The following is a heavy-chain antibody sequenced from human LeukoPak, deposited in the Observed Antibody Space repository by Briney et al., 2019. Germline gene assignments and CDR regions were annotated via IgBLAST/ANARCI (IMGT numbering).Heavy chain of an antibody. J-gene: IGHJ6*03. V-gene: IGHV1-18*01. CDR3: AGVFGYYYFYMDV. D-gene: IGHD3/OR15-3a*01. Sequence: ASVKVSCKASGYTFVNFGLIWVRQAPGQGLEWMGWISPENGDTNYAQTFQDRVTMTTDTSTNTAYMELRSLTSDDTAVYFCAGVFGYYYFYMDVWGKGTTVTISS. CDR2: ISPENGDT. CDR1: GYTFVNFG.